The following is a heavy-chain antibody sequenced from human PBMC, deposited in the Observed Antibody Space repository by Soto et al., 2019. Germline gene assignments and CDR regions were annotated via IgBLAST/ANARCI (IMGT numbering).Heavy chain of an antibody. D-gene: IGHD1-7*01. CDR2: IYWDDDK. CDR3: AHSHNWNYGGSYYYYYMDV. J-gene: IGHJ6*03. CDR1: GFSLSTSGVG. Sequence: SGPTLVNPTQTLTLTCTFSGFSLSTSGVGVGWIRQPPGKALEWLALIYWDDDKRYSPSLKSRLTITKDTSKNQVVLTMTNMDPVDTATYYCAHSHNWNYGGSYYYYYMDVWGKGTTDTVSS. V-gene: IGHV2-5*02.